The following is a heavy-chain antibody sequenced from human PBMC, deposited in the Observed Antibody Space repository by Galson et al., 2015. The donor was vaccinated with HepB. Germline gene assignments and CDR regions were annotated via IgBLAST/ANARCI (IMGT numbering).Heavy chain of an antibody. J-gene: IGHJ6*02. CDR2: INQDGSEK. V-gene: IGHV3-7*03. D-gene: IGHD4-17*01. Sequence: SLRLSCADSGFTFSNYWMTWVRQAPGKGLEWVANINQDGSEKYYVNSVKGRFTISRDNAKNSLYLQMNSLRVEDTAVYYCTRDGAYGDYAHNPYYGMDLWGQGTAVTVSS. CDR1: GFTFSNYW. CDR3: TRDGAYGDYAHNPYYGMDL.